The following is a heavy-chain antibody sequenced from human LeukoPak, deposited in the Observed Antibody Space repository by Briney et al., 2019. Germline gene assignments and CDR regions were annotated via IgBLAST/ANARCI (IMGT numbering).Heavy chain of an antibody. D-gene: IGHD6-19*01. CDR3: ARDSDGVAGTRSYFQN. V-gene: IGHV3-20*04. CDR2: INWNGGST. Sequence: GGSLRLSCAASGFTFDDYGMSWVRQAPGKGLEWVSGINWNGGSTGYADSVKGRFTISRDNAKNSLYLQMNSLRAEDTAVYYCARDSDGVAGTRSYFQNWGQGTLVTVSS. CDR1: GFTFDDYG. J-gene: IGHJ1*01.